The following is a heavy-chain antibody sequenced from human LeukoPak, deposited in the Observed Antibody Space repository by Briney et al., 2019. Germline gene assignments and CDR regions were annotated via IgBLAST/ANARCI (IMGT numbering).Heavy chain of an antibody. V-gene: IGHV3-30*02. Sequence: GGSLRLSCAASGFTFSSYGMHWVRQAPGKGLEWVAFIRYDGSNKYYADSVKGRFTISRDNSKNTLYLQMNSLRAEDTAVYYCAKDREEFQEWLTFFDYWGQGTLVTVSS. CDR1: GFTFSSYG. D-gene: IGHD3-3*01. CDR3: AKDREEFQEWLTFFDY. J-gene: IGHJ4*02. CDR2: IRYDGSNK.